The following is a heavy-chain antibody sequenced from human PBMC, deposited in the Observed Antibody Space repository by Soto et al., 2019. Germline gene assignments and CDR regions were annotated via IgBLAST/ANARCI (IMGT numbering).Heavy chain of an antibody. V-gene: IGHV4-59*08. CDR1: GGSISSYY. CDR3: ARLLDYGGNSYYFDY. Sequence: SETLSLTCTVSGGSISSYYWSWIRQPPGKGLEWIGYIYYSGSTNYNPSLKSRVTISVDTSKNQFSLKLSSVTAADTAVYYCARLLDYGGNSYYFDYWGQGTLVTVSS. D-gene: IGHD4-17*01. CDR2: IYYSGST. J-gene: IGHJ4*02.